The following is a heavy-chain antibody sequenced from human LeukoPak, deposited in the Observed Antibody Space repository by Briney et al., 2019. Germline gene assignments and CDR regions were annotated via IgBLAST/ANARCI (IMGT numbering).Heavy chain of an antibody. CDR2: INHSGST. V-gene: IGHV4-34*01. CDR3: ARVGGYYDSSGYSRPFDY. J-gene: IGHJ4*02. Sequence: SETLSLTCAVYSGSFSGYYWSWIRQPPGKGLEWIGEINHSGSTNYNPSLKSRVTISVDTSKNQFSLKLSSVTAADTAVYYCARVGGYYDSSGYSRPFDYWGQGTLVTVSS. D-gene: IGHD3-22*01. CDR1: SGSFSGYY.